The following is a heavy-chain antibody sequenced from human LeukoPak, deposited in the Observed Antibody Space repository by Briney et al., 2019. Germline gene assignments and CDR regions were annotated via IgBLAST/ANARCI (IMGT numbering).Heavy chain of an antibody. J-gene: IGHJ3*02. CDR1: GGSISSYY. CDR2: IYYSGST. CDR3: ARGGLVRGSLNSLTAFDI. D-gene: IGHD3-10*01. Sequence: SETLSLTCTVSGGSISSYYWSWIRQPPGKGLEWIGFIYYSGSTNYNPSLKSRVTISVDTSKNQFSLHLNSVTPDDTALYYCARGGLVRGSLNSLTAFDIWGQGTMVTVSS. V-gene: IGHV4-59*12.